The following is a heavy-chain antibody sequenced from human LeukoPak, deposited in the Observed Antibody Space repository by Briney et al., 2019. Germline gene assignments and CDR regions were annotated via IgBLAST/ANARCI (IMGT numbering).Heavy chain of an antibody. CDR3: ARGSYSQYYYYGMDV. V-gene: IGHV3-30*04. D-gene: IGHD2-21*01. Sequence: QPGGSLRLSCAASGFTFSSYAMHWVRQAPGKGLEWVAVISYDGSNKYYADSVKGRFTISRDNSKNTLYLQMNSLRAEDTAVYYCARGSYSQYYYYGMDVWGQGTTVTVSS. J-gene: IGHJ6*02. CDR2: ISYDGSNK. CDR1: GFTFSSYA.